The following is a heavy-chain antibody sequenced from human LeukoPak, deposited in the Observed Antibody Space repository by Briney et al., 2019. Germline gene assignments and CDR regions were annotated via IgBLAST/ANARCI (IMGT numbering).Heavy chain of an antibody. D-gene: IGHD2-15*01. CDR2: IYSGGST. CDR3: ARDEPRWPLGY. Sequence: GGSLRLSCAASGFTVSSNYMSWVRQAPGKGLEWVSVIYSGGSTYYADSVEGRFTISRDNSKNTLYLQMNSLRAEDTAVYYCARDEPRWPLGYWGQGTLVTVSS. V-gene: IGHV3-53*01. CDR1: GFTVSSNY. J-gene: IGHJ4*02.